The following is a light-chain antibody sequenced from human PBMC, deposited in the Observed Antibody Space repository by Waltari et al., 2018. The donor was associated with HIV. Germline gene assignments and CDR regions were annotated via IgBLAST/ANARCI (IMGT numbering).Light chain of an antibody. J-gene: IGKJ4*01. CDR2: DAS. CDR1: QSVQHF. Sequence: EIVLPQSPATLSLSPGDRATLSCRANQSVQHFLVGYQQKPGQPPRLLVYDASKMATGISPRFSGSGSGTDFTLSISSLEPEDFALYFCQQRISWPPTFGGGTRVEV. CDR3: QQRISWPPT. V-gene: IGKV3-11*01.